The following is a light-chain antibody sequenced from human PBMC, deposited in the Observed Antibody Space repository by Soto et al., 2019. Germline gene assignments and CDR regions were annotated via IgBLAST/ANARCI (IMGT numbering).Light chain of an antibody. CDR1: QSVGSY. V-gene: IGKV3-11*01. J-gene: IGKJ5*01. CDR3: HQYNNWRT. CDR2: DAS. Sequence: EIVLTQSPATLSLSPGERATLSCSSSQSVGSYLAWYQQIPGQAPRLLIYDASNRATGIPARFSGSGSGTDFTLTISSLEPADFAVYYCHQYNNWRTFGQGTRLEIK.